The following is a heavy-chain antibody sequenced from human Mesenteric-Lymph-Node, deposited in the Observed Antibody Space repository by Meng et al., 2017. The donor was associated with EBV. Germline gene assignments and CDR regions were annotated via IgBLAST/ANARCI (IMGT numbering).Heavy chain of an antibody. J-gene: IGHJ4*02. Sequence: VQRGQTGAEVKKPGALVKVSCKTSGYTSTSYGISWVRQAPGQGLEWMGWISGYNGNTNYAQKLQGRVTMTTDTSTNTAYMDLRSLRSDDTAVYYCAKDGTPYCAGDCYLDYWGQGTLVTVSS. D-gene: IGHD2-21*02. CDR2: ISGYNGNT. CDR1: GYTSTSYG. V-gene: IGHV1-18*01. CDR3: AKDGTPYCAGDCYLDY.